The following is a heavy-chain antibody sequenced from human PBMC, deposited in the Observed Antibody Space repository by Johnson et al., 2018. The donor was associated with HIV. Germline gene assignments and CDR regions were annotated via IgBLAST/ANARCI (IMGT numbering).Heavy chain of an antibody. CDR3: ARDGDDGDEADDTKGAFDI. CDR1: GFTFSSYW. Sequence: LVESGGGVVQPGRSLRLSCAASGFTFSSYWMHWVRQAPGKGLVWVSRINSDGSSTNYADSVRGRFTISRDNSKNTLYLQMNSLRAEDTAVYYCARDGDDGDEADDTKGAFDIWGQGTMVTVSS. J-gene: IGHJ3*02. V-gene: IGHV3-74*01. D-gene: IGHD3-9*01. CDR2: INSDGSST.